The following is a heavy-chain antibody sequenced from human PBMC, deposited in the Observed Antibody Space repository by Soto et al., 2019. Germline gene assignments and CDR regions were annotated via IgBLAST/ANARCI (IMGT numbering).Heavy chain of an antibody. D-gene: IGHD5-12*01. Sequence: QVQLVQSGAEVKKPGASVKVSCKASGYTFTGYYMHWVRQAPGQGLEWMGWINPNSGGTNYAQKFQGWVTMTRDTSISTAYMELSRLRSDATAVYYCAREANIVATILARQKPFDPWGQGTLVTVSS. CDR3: AREANIVATILARQKPFDP. CDR1: GYTFTGYY. CDR2: INPNSGGT. J-gene: IGHJ5*02. V-gene: IGHV1-2*04.